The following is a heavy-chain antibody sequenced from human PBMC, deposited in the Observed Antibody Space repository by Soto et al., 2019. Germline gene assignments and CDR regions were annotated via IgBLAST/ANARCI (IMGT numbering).Heavy chain of an antibody. CDR3: AKDGGSYYYYGMDV. Sequence: QVQLVESGGGVVQPGRSLRLSCAASGFTFSRYGMHWVRQAPGKGLEWVAVISYDGSNKYYADSVKGRFTISRDNSKNTLYLQMNSLRAEDTAVYYCAKDGGSYYYYGMDVWGQGTTVTVSS. D-gene: IGHD3-10*01. CDR2: ISYDGSNK. CDR1: GFTFSRYG. J-gene: IGHJ6*02. V-gene: IGHV3-30*18.